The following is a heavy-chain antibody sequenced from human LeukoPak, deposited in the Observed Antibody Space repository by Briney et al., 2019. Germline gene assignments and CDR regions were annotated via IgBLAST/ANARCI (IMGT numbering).Heavy chain of an antibody. V-gene: IGHV1-18*01. D-gene: IGHD1-1*01. CDR1: GYTFTSYG. CDR3: ARDNNWNDRNYFDY. J-gene: IGHJ4*02. Sequence: ASVKVSCKASGYTFTSYGISWVRQAPGQGLEWMGWISAYNGNTNYAQKLQGRVTMTTDTSTGTAYMELRSLRSDDTAVYYCARDNNWNDRNYFDYWGQGTLVTVSS. CDR2: ISAYNGNT.